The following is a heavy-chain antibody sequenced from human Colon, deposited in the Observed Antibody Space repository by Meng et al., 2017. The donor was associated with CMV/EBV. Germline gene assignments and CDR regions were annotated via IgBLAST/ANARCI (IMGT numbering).Heavy chain of an antibody. D-gene: IGHD1-26*01. J-gene: IGHJ4*02. CDR2: LYYTGST. CDR1: GGSISSSSYY. CDR3: ARQGGASPTTGVF. Sequence: SGGSISSSSYYWGWVRQPPGKGVEWIGSLYYTGSTYYNTSLGSRVTMSVDTSRNQFSLKLSSVTVADTAVYYCARQGGASPTTGVFWGPGILVTVSS. V-gene: IGHV4-39*01.